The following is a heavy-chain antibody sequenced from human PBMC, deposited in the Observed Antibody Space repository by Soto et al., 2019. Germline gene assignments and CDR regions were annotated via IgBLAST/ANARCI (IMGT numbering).Heavy chain of an antibody. Sequence: ASETLSLTCTVSCGSISSYYWSWIRQPPGKGLEWIGYIYYSGSTNYNPSLKSRVTISVDTSKNQFSLKLSSVTAADTAVYYCARVITGTTIGFSDYYYGMDVWGQGTTVTVSS. J-gene: IGHJ6*02. V-gene: IGHV4-59*01. CDR1: CGSISSYY. D-gene: IGHD1-7*01. CDR2: IYYSGST. CDR3: ARVITGTTIGFSDYYYGMDV.